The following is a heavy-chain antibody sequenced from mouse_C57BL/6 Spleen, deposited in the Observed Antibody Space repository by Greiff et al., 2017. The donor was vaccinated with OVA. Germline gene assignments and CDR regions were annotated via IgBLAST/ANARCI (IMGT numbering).Heavy chain of an antibody. CDR2: IDPETGGT. CDR1: GYTFTDYE. CDR3: TRELRLQYYFDY. V-gene: IGHV1-15*01. Sequence: LQESGAELVRPGASVTLSCKASGYTFTDYEMHWVKQTPVHGLEWIGAIDPETGGTAYNQKFKGKAILTADKSSSTAYMELRSLTSEDSAVYYCTRELRLQYYFDYWGQGTTLTVSS. J-gene: IGHJ2*01. D-gene: IGHD3-2*02.